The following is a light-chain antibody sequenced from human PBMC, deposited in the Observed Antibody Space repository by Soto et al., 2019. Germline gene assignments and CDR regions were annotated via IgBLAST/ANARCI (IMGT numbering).Light chain of an antibody. Sequence: DIQMTQSPSSLSASVGDRVTITCRASQSISTYVNWYQQRPGKAQKVLLFGSSSLQIGVPSRFSGSGYGTDFTLTINNLQPEDFATYYCQQSYEFPWTFGQGTRVDMK. CDR3: QQSYEFPWT. V-gene: IGKV1-39*01. CDR1: QSISTY. CDR2: GSS. J-gene: IGKJ1*01.